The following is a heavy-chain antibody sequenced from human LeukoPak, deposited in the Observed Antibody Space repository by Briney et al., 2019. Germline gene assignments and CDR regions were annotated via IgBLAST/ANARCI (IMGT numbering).Heavy chain of an antibody. V-gene: IGHV3-11*01. J-gene: IGHJ3*02. CDR2: ISSSGSTI. CDR1: GFTFSDYY. D-gene: IGHD3-10*01. CDR3: ARDQGDYGSGSSAFDI. Sequence: GGSLRLSCAASGFTFSDYYTSWIRQAPGKGLEWVSYISSSGSTIYYADSVKGRFTISRDNAKNSLYLQMNSLRAEDTAVYYCARDQGDYGSGSSAFDIWGQGTMVTVSS.